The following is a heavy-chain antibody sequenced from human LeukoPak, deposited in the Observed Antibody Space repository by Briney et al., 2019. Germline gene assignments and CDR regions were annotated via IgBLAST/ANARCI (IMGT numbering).Heavy chain of an antibody. V-gene: IGHV3-21*01. CDR3: AREGAQLVRLWYFDL. Sequence: GGSLRLSCAASGFTFSSYSMNWVRQAPGKGLEWVSSISSSSSYIYYADSVKGRFTISRDNAKNSLYLQMNSLRAEDTAVYYCAREGAQLVRLWYFDLWGRGTLVTVPS. CDR1: GFTFSSYS. D-gene: IGHD6-13*01. J-gene: IGHJ2*01. CDR2: ISSSSSYI.